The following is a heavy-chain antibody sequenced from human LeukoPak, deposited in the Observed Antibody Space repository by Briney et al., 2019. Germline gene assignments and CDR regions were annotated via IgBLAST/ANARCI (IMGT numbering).Heavy chain of an antibody. J-gene: IGHJ4*02. D-gene: IGHD4-17*01. CDR1: GFTFSIYG. Sequence: GGSLRLSCAASGFTFSIYGMHWVRQAPGKGLEWVVVISHDGSNNNYADSVKGRFTISRDNSKNTLYLQMNSLRPEDTAVYYCAKGQASVTYKYFFDYWGQGTLVTVSS. CDR3: AKGQASVTYKYFFDY. CDR2: ISHDGSNN. V-gene: IGHV3-30*18.